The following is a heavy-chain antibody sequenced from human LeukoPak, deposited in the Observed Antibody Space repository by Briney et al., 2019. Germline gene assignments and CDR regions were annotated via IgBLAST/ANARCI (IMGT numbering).Heavy chain of an antibody. CDR1: GYTFTSYD. CDR2: MNPNSGNT. Sequence: GASVKVSCKTSGYTFTSYDINWVRRATGQGLEWMGWMNPNSGNTGYAQKFQGRVTMTRNTSISTAYMELSSLRSEDTAVYYCARGSHYYGSGSYYSPDFDYWGQRTLVTVSS. D-gene: IGHD3-10*01. CDR3: ARGSHYYGSGSYYSPDFDY. V-gene: IGHV1-8*01. J-gene: IGHJ4*02.